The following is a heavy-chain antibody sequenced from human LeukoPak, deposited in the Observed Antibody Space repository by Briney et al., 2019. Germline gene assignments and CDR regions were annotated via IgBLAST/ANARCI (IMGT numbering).Heavy chain of an antibody. CDR1: GNTFTGYY. V-gene: IGHV1-2*02. J-gene: IGHJ4*02. Sequence: ASVKVSCKASGNTFTGYYMHWVRQAPGQGLEWMGWINPNSGGTNYAQKFQGRVTMTRDTSISTAYMELSRLRSDDTAVYYCAREYSGYACIDYWGQGTLVTVSS. CDR2: INPNSGGT. CDR3: AREYSGYACIDY. D-gene: IGHD5-12*01.